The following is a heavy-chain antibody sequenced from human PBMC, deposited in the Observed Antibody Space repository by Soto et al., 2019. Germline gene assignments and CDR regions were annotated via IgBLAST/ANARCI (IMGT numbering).Heavy chain of an antibody. V-gene: IGHV4-34*02. Sequence: QMQLQQWGTGLLKPSETLSLTCAVYGGSFSGYYWTWIRQPPGKGLEWLGEINHSGNTNYNPSPKSRATISIATPKTQSSLKLRSVTAADTAVYYCATGRRWLRDQANWFDPCGQGTLVTVSS. J-gene: IGHJ5*02. CDR3: ATGRRWLRDQANWFDP. D-gene: IGHD5-12*01. CDR1: GGSFSGYY. CDR2: INHSGNT.